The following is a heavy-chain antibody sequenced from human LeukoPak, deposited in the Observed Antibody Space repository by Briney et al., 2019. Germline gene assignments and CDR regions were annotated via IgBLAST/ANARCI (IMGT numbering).Heavy chain of an antibody. CDR1: GGSMSSGSHY. J-gene: IGHJ4*02. Sequence: PSETLSLTCTVSGGSMSSGSHYWNWIRQPAGKQLEWIGRMFISGSTNYNPSLKSRVTMSLDTSRNQFSLKLSSVTAADTAVYYCARSDDSSNAPFDYWGQGALVTVSS. D-gene: IGHD3-22*01. CDR2: MFISGST. V-gene: IGHV4-61*02. CDR3: ARSDDSSNAPFDY.